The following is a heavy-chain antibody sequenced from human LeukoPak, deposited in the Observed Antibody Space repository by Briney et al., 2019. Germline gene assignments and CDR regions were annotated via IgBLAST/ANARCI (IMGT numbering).Heavy chain of an antibody. V-gene: IGHV4-39*01. CDR3: WRAADH. Sequence: SETLSLTCSFSGVSIRGGGYYWGWVRQPPGKGLEWIASLYSNGNTFYNPSLKSRVTISEESSKSQFSLKLRTVTAADTAVYFFWRAADHWGQGILVTVSS. J-gene: IGHJ4*02. D-gene: IGHD3-3*01. CDR2: LYSNGNT. CDR1: GVSIRGGGYY.